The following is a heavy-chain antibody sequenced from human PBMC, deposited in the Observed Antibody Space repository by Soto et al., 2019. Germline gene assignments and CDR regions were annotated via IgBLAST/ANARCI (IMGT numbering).Heavy chain of an antibody. Sequence: VASVKVSCKVSGYTLTELSMHWVRQAPGKGLEWMGGFDPEDGETIYAQKFQGRVTMTEDTSTDTAYMELSSLRSEDTAVYYCATGGIGWYDAFDIWGQGTMVTVSS. J-gene: IGHJ3*02. CDR2: FDPEDGET. V-gene: IGHV1-24*01. D-gene: IGHD6-19*01. CDR1: GYTLTELS. CDR3: ATGGIGWYDAFDI.